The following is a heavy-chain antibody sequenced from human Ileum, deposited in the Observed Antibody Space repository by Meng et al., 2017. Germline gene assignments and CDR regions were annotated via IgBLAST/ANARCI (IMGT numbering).Heavy chain of an antibody. D-gene: IGHD1-1*01. Sequence: EYPVESEGGLVNLGGSLSVSWVGSRPSFDTYDMTWARQAPGMGLDWVSSMGFRQRRGSYAYSVKGRFAISRDNANSALFWQMHSLSAEDTAIYYCASDPNWSTNWGQGTLVTVSS. J-gene: IGHJ4*02. CDR2: MGFRQRRG. CDR3: ASDPNWSTN. CDR1: RPSFDTYD. V-gene: IGHV3-21*04.